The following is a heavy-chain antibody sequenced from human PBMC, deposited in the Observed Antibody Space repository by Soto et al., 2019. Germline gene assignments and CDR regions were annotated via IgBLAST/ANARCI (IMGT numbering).Heavy chain of an antibody. D-gene: IGHD5-18*01. CDR2: IWYDGSNK. V-gene: IGHV3-33*01. Sequence: QVQLVESGGGVVQPGRSLRLSCAASGFTFSSYGMHWVRQAPGKGLEWVAVIWYDGSNKYYADSVKGRFTISRDNSKNTLYLQMNSLRAEDTAVYYCAREALGTAMFPNGAFDIWGQGTMVTVSS. CDR3: AREALGTAMFPNGAFDI. J-gene: IGHJ3*02. CDR1: GFTFSSYG.